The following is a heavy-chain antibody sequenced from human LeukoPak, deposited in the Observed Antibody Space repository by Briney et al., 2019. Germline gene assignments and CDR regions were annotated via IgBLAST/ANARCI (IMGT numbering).Heavy chain of an antibody. CDR2: IYTSGST. V-gene: IGHV4-61*02. J-gene: IGHJ3*02. Sequence: KASETLSLTCTVSGGSISSGGYYWSWIRQHPGKGLEWIGRIYTSGSTNYNPSLKSRVTISVDTSKNQFSLKLSSVTAADTAVYYCARGADLRVYAFDIWGQGTMVTVSS. D-gene: IGHD1-14*01. CDR1: GGSISSGGYY. CDR3: ARGADLRVYAFDI.